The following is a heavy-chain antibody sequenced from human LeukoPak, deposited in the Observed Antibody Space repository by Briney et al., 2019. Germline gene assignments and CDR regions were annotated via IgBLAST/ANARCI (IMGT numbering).Heavy chain of an antibody. CDR2: IGDTT. J-gene: IGHJ4*02. CDR3: AKAYAFVGANYFDS. D-gene: IGHD1-26*01. CDR1: GFTFSTYA. Sequence: GGSLRLSCAASGFTFSTYAMSWVRQAPGKGLEWVSAIGDTTYYVDSVKGRFTISRDNSKNTLYLQMNNLRGEDAAIYYCAKAYAFVGANYFDSWGREPWSPSPQ. V-gene: IGHV3-23*01.